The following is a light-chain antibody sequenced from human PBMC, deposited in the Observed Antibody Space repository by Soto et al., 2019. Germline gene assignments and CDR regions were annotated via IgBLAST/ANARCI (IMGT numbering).Light chain of an antibody. CDR2: DAS. J-gene: IGKJ1*01. V-gene: IGKV1-5*01. CDR3: QHYNSDPWT. CDR1: QTIRRW. Sequence: DIEMTQSPSTLSASVGDRVTITCRASQTIRRWLAWYQQRPGKAPKVLLYDASTLESGVPARFSGSGSETEFTLTISSLQPEDSATDYCQHYNSDPWTFGQGTKVEIK.